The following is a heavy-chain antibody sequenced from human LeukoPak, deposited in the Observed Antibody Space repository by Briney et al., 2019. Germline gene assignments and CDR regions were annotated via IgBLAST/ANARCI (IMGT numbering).Heavy chain of an antibody. V-gene: IGHV3-7*04. CDR1: GFTFSTYW. D-gene: IGHD5-18*01. CDR2: IKEDGSEI. CDR3: PRDGYRRGPHDY. J-gene: IGHJ4*02. Sequence: PGGSLRLSCAVSGFTFSTYWMSWVRQAPGRGLEWVATIKEDGSEIYYVDSVKGRFTISRDNAKKSLYLQTNSLRAEDTAVYYCPRDGYRRGPHDYWGQGTLVTVSS.